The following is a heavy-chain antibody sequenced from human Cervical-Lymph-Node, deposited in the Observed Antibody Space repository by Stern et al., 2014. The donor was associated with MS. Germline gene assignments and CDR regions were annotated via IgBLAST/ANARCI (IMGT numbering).Heavy chain of an antibody. V-gene: IGHV1-2*02. J-gene: IGHJ4*02. CDR3: ARSPLSYSSGWYPWLDQ. CDR1: GYTFTGSL. Sequence: VQLVESGAEVKKPGASVKVSCKASGYTFTGSLIHWVRQAPGQGLEWMGWMNPNSGATDCAQNFQGRVTMTADTSISTAYMELRRLRSDDTALYFCARSPLSYSSGWYPWLDQWGQGTLVTVSS. D-gene: IGHD6-19*01. CDR2: MNPNSGAT.